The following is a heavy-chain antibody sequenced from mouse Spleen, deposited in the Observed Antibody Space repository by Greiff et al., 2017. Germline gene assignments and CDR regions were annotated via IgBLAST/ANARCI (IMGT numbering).Heavy chain of an antibody. Sequence: VQLVESGAELVRPGSSVKISCKASGYAFSSYWMNWVKQRPGQGLEWIGQIYPGDGDTNYNGKFKGKATLTADKSSSTAYMQLSSLTSEDSAVYFCASRHYFDYWGQGTTLTVSS. J-gene: IGHJ2*01. CDR3: ASRHYFDY. V-gene: IGHV1-80*01. CDR2: IYPGDGDT. CDR1: GYAFSSYW.